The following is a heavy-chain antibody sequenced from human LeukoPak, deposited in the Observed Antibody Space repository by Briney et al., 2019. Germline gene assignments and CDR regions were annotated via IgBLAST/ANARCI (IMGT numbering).Heavy chain of an antibody. V-gene: IGHV1-2*02. CDR3: ARGYYDFWSGSSGDAFDI. CDR2: INPNNGGT. CDR1: GYTFTGYY. Sequence: ASVKVSCKASGYTFTGYYMHWVRQAPGQGLEWMGWINPNNGGTNYAQEFQGRVTMTRDTSISTAYMELSRLRSDDTAVYYCARGYYDFWSGSSGDAFDIWGQGTMVTVSS. J-gene: IGHJ3*02. D-gene: IGHD3-3*01.